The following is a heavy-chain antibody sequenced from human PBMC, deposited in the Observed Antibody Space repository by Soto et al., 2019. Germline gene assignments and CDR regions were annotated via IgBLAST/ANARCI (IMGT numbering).Heavy chain of an antibody. CDR3: TRDVSVRYCSSTSCYKGPLSYYYYYMDV. Sequence: GGSLRLSCTASGFTFGDYAMSWFRQAPGKGLEWVGFIRSKAYGGTTEYAASVKGRFTISRDDSKSIAYLQMNSLKTEDTAVYYCTRDVSVRYCSSTSCYKGPLSYYYYYMDVWGKGTTVTVSS. J-gene: IGHJ6*03. CDR1: GFTFGDYA. V-gene: IGHV3-49*03. D-gene: IGHD2-2*02. CDR2: IRSKAYGGTT.